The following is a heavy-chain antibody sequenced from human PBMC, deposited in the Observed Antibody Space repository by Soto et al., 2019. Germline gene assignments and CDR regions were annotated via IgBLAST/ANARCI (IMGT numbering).Heavy chain of an antibody. CDR2: ISAYNGNT. Sequence: ASVKVSCKASGYTFTSYGISWVRQAPGQGLEWMGWISAYNGNTNYAQKLQGRVTMTTDTSTSTAYMELRSLRSDDTAVYYCASVLGNYYESHGMDVWGQGITVTVFS. V-gene: IGHV1-18*01. D-gene: IGHD3-22*01. CDR3: ASVLGNYYESHGMDV. J-gene: IGHJ6*02. CDR1: GYTFTSYG.